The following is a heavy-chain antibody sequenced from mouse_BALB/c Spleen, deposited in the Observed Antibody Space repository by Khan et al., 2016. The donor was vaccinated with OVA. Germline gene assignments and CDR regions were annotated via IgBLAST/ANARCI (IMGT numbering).Heavy chain of an antibody. Sequence: EVQLQESGPGLVKPSQSLSLTCTVTGYSITSDYAWNWIRQFPGNTLEWMVYIRYSISTNYNPSLKSRISIPRDTSKTQFILQLNSVTTEDTATYYCARDGSRYNYAMDYWGQGTSGTVSA. D-gene: IGHD2-3*01. CDR1: GYSITSDYA. J-gene: IGHJ4*01. V-gene: IGHV3-2*02. CDR3: ARDGSRYNYAMDY. CDR2: IRYSIST.